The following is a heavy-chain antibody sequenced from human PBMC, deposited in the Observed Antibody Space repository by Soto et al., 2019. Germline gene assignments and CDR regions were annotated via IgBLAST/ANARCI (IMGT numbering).Heavy chain of an antibody. J-gene: IGHJ6*02. CDR1: GFTFSSYA. Sequence: LRLSCAASGFTFSSYAMSWVRQAPGKGLEWVSAISGSGGSTYYADSVKGRFTISRDNSKNTLYLQMNSLRAEDTAVYYCAKDQGGYSSSWYVPYYYYSGMDVSGQGTTVTVSS. CDR2: ISGSGGST. D-gene: IGHD6-13*01. CDR3: AKDQGGYSSSWYVPYYYYSGMDV. V-gene: IGHV3-23*01.